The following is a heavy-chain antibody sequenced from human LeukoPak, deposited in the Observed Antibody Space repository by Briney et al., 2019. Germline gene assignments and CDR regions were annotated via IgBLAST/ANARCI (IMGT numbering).Heavy chain of an antibody. D-gene: IGHD6-13*01. CDR2: IYTSGST. CDR1: GNSISSGDYY. Sequence: SETLSLTCTVSGNSISSGDYYWSWIRQPAGKGLEWIGRIYTSGSTTYNPSLKSRVTISGDTSENQFSLRLSSVTAADTAVYYCARGRMGRSSSWYDYWGQGTLVTVSS. J-gene: IGHJ4*02. V-gene: IGHV4-61*02. CDR3: ARGRMGRSSSWYDY.